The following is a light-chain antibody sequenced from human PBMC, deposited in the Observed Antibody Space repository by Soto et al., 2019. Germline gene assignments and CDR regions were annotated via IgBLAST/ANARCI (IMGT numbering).Light chain of an antibody. J-gene: IGKJ1*01. Sequence: DVVMTQTPLSSLVTLGQPASISCRSSQSLVHSDGNTYVSWLHHRPGQPPRLLVYNISNRFSGVPDRIRGRGAGTDFTLKISWVETEDVGVYYRRKLKHFTWTFGQGTKGDI. CDR2: NIS. CDR1: QSLVHSDGNTY. CDR3: RKLKHFTWT. V-gene: IGKV2-24*01.